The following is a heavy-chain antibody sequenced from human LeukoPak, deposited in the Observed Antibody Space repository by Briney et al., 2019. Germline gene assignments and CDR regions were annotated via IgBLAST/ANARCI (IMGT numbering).Heavy chain of an antibody. CDR1: GYTFTAYY. J-gene: IGHJ4*02. D-gene: IGHD4-23*01. Sequence: ASVKVSCKASGYTFTAYYMHWVRQAPGQGLEWMGRINPNSGATIYAPNFQGRVTVTRDTSISTADMELSRLRSDDTAVYYCACWGGGNQGHWGQGTLVTVSS. CDR2: INPNSGAT. CDR3: ACWGGGNQGH. V-gene: IGHV1-2*06.